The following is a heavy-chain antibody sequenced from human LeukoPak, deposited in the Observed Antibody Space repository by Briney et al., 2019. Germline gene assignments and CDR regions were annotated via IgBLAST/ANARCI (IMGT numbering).Heavy chain of an antibody. D-gene: IGHD2-2*01. CDR2: ISGSGGST. CDR1: GFTFSSYA. V-gene: IGHV3-23*01. Sequence: GGSLRLSCAASGFTFSSYAMSWVRQAPGKGLEWVSAISGSGGSTYYADSVKGRFTISRDNSKNTLYLQMNSLRAEDTAVYYCAKVGRWGRSMGQLLSGGFDYWGQGTLVTVSS. CDR3: AKVGRWGRSMGQLLSGGFDY. J-gene: IGHJ4*02.